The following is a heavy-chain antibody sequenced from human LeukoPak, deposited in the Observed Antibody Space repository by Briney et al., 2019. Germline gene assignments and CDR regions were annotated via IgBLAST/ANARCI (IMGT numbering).Heavy chain of an antibody. Sequence: GASVKVSCKASGYTFTGYYMHWVRQAPGQGLEWMGWINPNSGGTNYAQKFQGRVTMTRDTSISAAYMELSSLRSEDTAVYYCASREGYSYGYGYYYYYMDVWGKGTTVTVSS. CDR2: INPNSGGT. V-gene: IGHV1-2*02. J-gene: IGHJ6*03. D-gene: IGHD5-18*01. CDR3: ASREGYSYGYGYYYYYMDV. CDR1: GYTFTGYY.